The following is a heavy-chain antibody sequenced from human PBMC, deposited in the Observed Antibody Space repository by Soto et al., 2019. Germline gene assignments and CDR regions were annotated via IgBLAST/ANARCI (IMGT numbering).Heavy chain of an antibody. J-gene: IGHJ6*02. CDR3: ARDSGIAAAALYYYIMDV. CDR1: GFIFSDFS. CDR2: ISSSSGTI. D-gene: IGHD6-13*01. Sequence: ESGGGLVQPGGSLRLSCAASGFIFSDFSMNWVRQAPGKGLEWVSYISSSSGTIHYADSVKGRFTISRDNAKNSLYLQMNSLRDEDTAVYYCARDSGIAAAALYYYIMDVWGQGTTVTVSS. V-gene: IGHV3-48*02.